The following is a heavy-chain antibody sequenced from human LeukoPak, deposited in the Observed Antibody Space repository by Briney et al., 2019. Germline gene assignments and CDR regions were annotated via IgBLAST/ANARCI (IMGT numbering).Heavy chain of an antibody. J-gene: IGHJ4*02. Sequence: GGSLRLSCAASGFTFSSYEMNWVRQAPGKGLEWVSYISSSGSTIYYADSVKGRFTISRDNAKNSLYLQMNSLRAEDTAVYYCARSDVGGSYLGFDYWGQGTLVTVSS. CDR1: GFTFSSYE. V-gene: IGHV3-48*03. CDR3: ARSDVGGSYLGFDY. CDR2: ISSSGSTI. D-gene: IGHD1-26*01.